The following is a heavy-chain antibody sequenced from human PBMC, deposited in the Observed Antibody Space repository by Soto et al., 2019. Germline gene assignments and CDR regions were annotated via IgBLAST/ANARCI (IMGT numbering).Heavy chain of an antibody. J-gene: IGHJ6*02. Sequence: EASVKVSCKASGFTFTSSAVQWVRQARGQRLEWIGWIVVGSGNTNYAQKFQERVTITRDMSTSTAYMELSSLRSEDTAAYYCAARTVTTYYYYYGMDIWGQGTTVTVSS. D-gene: IGHD4-4*01. CDR3: AARTVTTYYYYYGMDI. CDR1: GFTFTSSA. V-gene: IGHV1-58*01. CDR2: IVVGSGNT.